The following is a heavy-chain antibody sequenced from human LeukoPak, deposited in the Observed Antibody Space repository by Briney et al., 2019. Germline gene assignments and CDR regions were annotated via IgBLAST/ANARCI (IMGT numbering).Heavy chain of an antibody. CDR3: ARDLRYSSSWYDYYYYYYMDV. D-gene: IGHD6-13*01. CDR2: FYHSGIT. CDR1: GFSFSSGYF. Sequence: SETLSLTCRVSGFSFSSGYFWGWIRQPPGKGLEWIGSFYHSGITYYNPSLKSRVTISVEMSKNQFSLKLSSVTAADTAVYYCARDLRYSSSWYDYYYYYYMDVWGKGTTVTVSS. V-gene: IGHV4-38-2*02. J-gene: IGHJ6*03.